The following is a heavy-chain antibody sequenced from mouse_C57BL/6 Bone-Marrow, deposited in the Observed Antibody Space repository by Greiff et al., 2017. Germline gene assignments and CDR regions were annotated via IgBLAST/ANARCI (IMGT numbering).Heavy chain of an antibody. V-gene: IGHV1-67*01. CDR2: IRTYNGNK. CDR1: GYTFADFA. D-gene: IGHD2-3*01. J-gene: IGHJ4*01. Sequence: QVQLQQSGPEVVRPGVSVKISCKGSGYTFADFAMHWVKQSHAKSLEWIGVIRTYNGNKHYNQKFKVKATMTVDKSSNTAYMELARLTSEDSAIYYCAREAGYYYYAMDYWGQGTSVTVSS. CDR3: AREAGYYYYAMDY.